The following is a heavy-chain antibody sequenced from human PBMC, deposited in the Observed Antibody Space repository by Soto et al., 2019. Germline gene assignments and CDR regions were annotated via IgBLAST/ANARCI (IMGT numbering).Heavy chain of an antibody. CDR1: GDSVSSNSAA. D-gene: IGHD1-26*01. V-gene: IGHV6-1*01. J-gene: IGHJ6*02. Sequence: SQTLSLTCAISGDSVSSNSAAWNWIRQSPSRGLEWLGRTYYRSQWYYDYAVSVKRRIIVNPDTSKNQFSLQLNSVTPEDTAVYYCARETIDYYGMDVWGQGTTVTVSS. CDR3: ARETIDYYGMDV. CDR2: TYYRSQWYY.